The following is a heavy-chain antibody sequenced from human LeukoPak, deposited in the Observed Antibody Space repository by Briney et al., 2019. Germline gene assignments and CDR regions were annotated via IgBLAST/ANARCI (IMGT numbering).Heavy chain of an antibody. V-gene: IGHV4-34*01. J-gene: IGHJ4*02. CDR3: ARGASRYSYGPNPDC. CDR2: INHSGST. D-gene: IGHD5-18*01. Sequence: SETLSLACAVYGGSFSGYYWSWIRQPPGRGLEWIGEINHSGSTNYNPSLKSRVTISVDTSKNQFSLKLSSVTAADTAVYYCARGASRYSYGPNPDCWGQGTLVTVSS. CDR1: GGSFSGYY.